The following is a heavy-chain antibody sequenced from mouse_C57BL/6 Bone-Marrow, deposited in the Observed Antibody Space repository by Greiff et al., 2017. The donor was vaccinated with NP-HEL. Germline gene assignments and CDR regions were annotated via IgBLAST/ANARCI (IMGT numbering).Heavy chain of an antibody. V-gene: IGHV1-39*01. CDR1: GYSFTDYN. CDR3: ARTRITTVVADWYFDV. D-gene: IGHD1-1*01. J-gene: IGHJ1*03. CDR2: INPNYGTT. Sequence: EVKLVESGPELVKPGASVKISCKASGYSFTDYNMNWVKQSNGKSLEWIGVINPNYGTTSYNQKFKGKATLTVDQSSSTAYMQLNSLTSEDSAVYYCARTRITTVVADWYFDVWGTGTTVTVSS.